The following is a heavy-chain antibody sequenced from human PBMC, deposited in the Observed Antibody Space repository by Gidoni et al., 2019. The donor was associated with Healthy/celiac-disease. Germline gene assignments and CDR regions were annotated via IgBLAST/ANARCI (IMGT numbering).Heavy chain of an antibody. CDR2: ISYDGSNK. J-gene: IGHJ4*02. V-gene: IGHV3-30-3*01. CDR3: ARGNYYGSGSYPTSNY. CDR1: GFTFSSYA. Sequence: QVQLVESGGGVVQPGRSLRLSCAASGFTFSSYAMHWVRQAPGKGLEWVAVISYDGSNKYYADSVKGRFTISRDNSKNTLYLQMNSLRAEDTAVYYCARGNYYGSGSYPTSNYWGQGTLVTVSS. D-gene: IGHD3-10*01.